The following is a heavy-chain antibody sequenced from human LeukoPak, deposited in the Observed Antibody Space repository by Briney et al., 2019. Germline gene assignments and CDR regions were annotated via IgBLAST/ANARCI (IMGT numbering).Heavy chain of an antibody. D-gene: IGHD3-10*01. CDR3: AKRGGLSLFDY. CDR1: GFTFSSYA. Sequence: GGSLRLSCAASGFTFSSYAMSWVRQAPGKGLEWVSAVSDSGGSTYYADSVKGRFTISRDNSKNTLSLQMNILRAEDTAVYYCAKRGGLSLFDYWGQGTLVTVSS. CDR2: VSDSGGST. J-gene: IGHJ4*02. V-gene: IGHV3-23*01.